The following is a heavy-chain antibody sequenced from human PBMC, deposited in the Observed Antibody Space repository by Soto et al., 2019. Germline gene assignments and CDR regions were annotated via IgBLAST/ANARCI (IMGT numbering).Heavy chain of an antibody. D-gene: IGHD1-26*01. CDR2: IIPIFGTA. V-gene: IGHV1-69*01. CDR1: GGTFSSYS. J-gene: IGHJ4*02. Sequence: QVQLVQSGAEVKKPGSSVKVSCKASGGTFSSYSINWVRQAPGQGLEWMGEIIPIFGTANYAQKFQGRVTLTADESTSTAYMELSSLISEYTGVYYCARDGGRHSGGMDYWCQGTLVTVSS. CDR3: ARDGGRHSGGMDY.